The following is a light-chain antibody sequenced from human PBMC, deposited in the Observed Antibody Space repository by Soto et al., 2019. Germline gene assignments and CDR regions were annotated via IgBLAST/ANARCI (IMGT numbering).Light chain of an antibody. J-gene: IGKJ1*01. CDR3: QQYNSYGT. CDR1: QGISNY. CDR2: AAS. V-gene: IGKV1-16*01. Sequence: IRMTQSPSSLSSSTGDRVTLTCRASQGISNYLAWFQQKPGKVPKRLIYAASSLQSGVPSRLSGSGSGTEFTLTISSLQPDDFATYYCQQYNSYGTFGQGTKVDIK.